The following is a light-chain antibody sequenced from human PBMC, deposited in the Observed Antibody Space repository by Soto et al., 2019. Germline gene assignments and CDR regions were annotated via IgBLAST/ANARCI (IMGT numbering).Light chain of an antibody. CDR3: QQSYTTLFT. V-gene: IGKV1-39*01. J-gene: IGKJ3*01. Sequence: DIQMTQSPSSLSASVGDRVTITCRTSQRIDNYLNWYQQKPGQAPKLPMFDASTLQSRVPSRFCGNVSETDFTLTISGLQPDELATYYWQQSYTTLFTVSPGTEVDIK. CDR1: QRIDNY. CDR2: DAS.